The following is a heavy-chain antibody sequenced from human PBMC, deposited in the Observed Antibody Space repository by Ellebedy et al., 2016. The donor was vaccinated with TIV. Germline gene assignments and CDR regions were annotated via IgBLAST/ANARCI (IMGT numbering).Heavy chain of an antibody. J-gene: IGHJ5*02. CDR3: ARSNVDTANGAARGGFDP. CDR2: INHSGST. CDR1: GGSFSGYY. D-gene: IGHD5-18*01. Sequence: SETLSLXCAVYGGSFSGYYWSWIRQPPGKGLEWIGEINHSGSTNYNPSLKSRVTISVDTSKNQFSLKLSSVTAADTAVYYCARSNVDTANGAARGGFDPWGQGTLVTVSS. V-gene: IGHV4-34*01.